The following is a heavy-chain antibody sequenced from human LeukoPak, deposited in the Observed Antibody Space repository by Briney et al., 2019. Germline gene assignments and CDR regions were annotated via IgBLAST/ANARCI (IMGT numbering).Heavy chain of an antibody. Sequence: GGSLRLSCAASGFTVSSNYMSWVRQAPGKGLEWVSVIYSGGSTYYADSVKGRFTISRDNSKNTLYLQMNSLRAEDTAVYYCARGLSDYYYGSGSQVDYWGQGTLVTVSS. V-gene: IGHV3-66*01. CDR2: IYSGGST. J-gene: IGHJ4*02. D-gene: IGHD3-10*01. CDR3: ARGLSDYYYGSGSQVDY. CDR1: GFTVSSNY.